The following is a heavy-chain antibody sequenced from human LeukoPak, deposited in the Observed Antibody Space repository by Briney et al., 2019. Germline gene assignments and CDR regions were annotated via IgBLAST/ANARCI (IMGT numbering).Heavy chain of an antibody. CDR3: ARDLYSSGWYGYNWFDP. V-gene: IGHV3-48*04. CDR2: ISSGSNTI. CDR1: RFTFSTYS. D-gene: IGHD6-19*01. Sequence: GGSLRLSCAASRFTFSTYSMNWVRQAPGKGLEWVSYISSGSNTIYYADSVKGRFTISRDNAKNSLYLQMNSLRAEDTAVYYCARDLYSSGWYGYNWFDPWGQGTLVTVSS. J-gene: IGHJ5*02.